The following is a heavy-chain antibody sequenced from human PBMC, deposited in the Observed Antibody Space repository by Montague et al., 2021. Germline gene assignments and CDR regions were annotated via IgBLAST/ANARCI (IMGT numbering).Heavy chain of an antibody. CDR2: TYYRSTWYT. V-gene: IGHV6-1*01. J-gene: IGHJ4*02. CDR3: AREGVGDLLFSFDS. CDR1: GDSVSNNNAA. Sequence: CAISGDSVSNNNAAWNWIGESPSRGLEWLGRTYYRSTWYTDYAVXVKGRIAINPDTSKNQFSLQLNSVTPEDTAVYYCAREGVGDLLFSFDSWGQGTLVTVSS. D-gene: IGHD3-10*01.